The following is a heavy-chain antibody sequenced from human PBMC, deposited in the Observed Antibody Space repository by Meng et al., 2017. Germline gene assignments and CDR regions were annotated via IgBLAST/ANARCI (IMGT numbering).Heavy chain of an antibody. CDR1: GYTFTGYY. Sequence: GAGVRKPGASVEVSCKASGYTFTGYYMHWVRQAPGQGLEWMGWINPNSGGTNYAQKFQGRVTMTRDTSISTAYMELSRLRSDDTAVYYCASRYDSSGSAAFQHWGQGTLVTVSS. D-gene: IGHD3-22*01. CDR2: INPNSGGT. V-gene: IGHV1-2*02. J-gene: IGHJ1*01. CDR3: ASRYDSSGSAAFQH.